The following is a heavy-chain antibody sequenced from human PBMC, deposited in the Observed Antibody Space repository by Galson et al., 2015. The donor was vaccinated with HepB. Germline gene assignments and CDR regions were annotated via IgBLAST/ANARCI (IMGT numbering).Heavy chain of an antibody. J-gene: IGHJ4*02. V-gene: IGHV3-30*04. CDR2: ISYDGSHK. Sequence: SLRLSCAASGFTFSTYAMHWVRQAPGKGLEWVALISYDGSHKYYADSVKGRFTISRDKPKNTVYLRMNSLRAEDTALYYCASHIYWGQGTLVTVSS. CDR3: ASHIY. CDR1: GFTFSTYA.